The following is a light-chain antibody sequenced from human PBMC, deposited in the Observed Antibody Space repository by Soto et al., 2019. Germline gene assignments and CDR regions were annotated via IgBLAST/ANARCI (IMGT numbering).Light chain of an antibody. CDR1: QSVLYSSNNKNY. CDR2: WAS. Sequence: DIVMTQSPDSLAVSLGERATINCKSSQSVLYSSNNKNYLAWYQQRPGQPPKLLIYWASTRESGVPDRFSGSGSGTDFTRTSTGLQAEDVAVYYCQQYESTPPTFGQGTKLEIK. V-gene: IGKV4-1*01. CDR3: QQYESTPPT. J-gene: IGKJ2*01.